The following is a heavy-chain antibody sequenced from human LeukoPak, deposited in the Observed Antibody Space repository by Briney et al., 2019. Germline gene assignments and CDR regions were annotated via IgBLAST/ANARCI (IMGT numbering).Heavy chain of an antibody. J-gene: IGHJ4*02. V-gene: IGHV4-34*01. Sequence: TGGSLRLSCAASGFTFSSYAMSWVRQPPGKGLEWIGEINHSGSTNYNPSLKSRVTISVDTSKNQFSLKHSSVTAADTAVYYCARGVVWGSYPTCWGQGTLVTVSS. CDR1: GFTFSSYA. CDR3: ARGVVWGSYPTC. D-gene: IGHD3-16*02. CDR2: INHSGST.